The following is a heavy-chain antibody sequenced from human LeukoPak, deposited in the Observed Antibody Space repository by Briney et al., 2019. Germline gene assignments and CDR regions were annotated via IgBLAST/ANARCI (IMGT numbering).Heavy chain of an antibody. CDR2: ISYDGSNK. CDR3: AREVGATD. D-gene: IGHD1-26*01. V-gene: IGHV3-30*04. J-gene: IGHJ4*02. CDR1: GFTFSSYA. Sequence: GGSLRLSCAASGFTFSSYAMHWVRQAPGKGLEWVAVISYDGSNKYYADSVKGRFTISRDNSKNTLYLQMSSLRAEDTAVYYCAREVGATDWGQGTLVTVSS.